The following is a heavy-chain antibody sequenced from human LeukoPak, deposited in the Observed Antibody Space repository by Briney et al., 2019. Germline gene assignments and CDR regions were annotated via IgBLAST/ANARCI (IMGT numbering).Heavy chain of an antibody. CDR1: GYTFTGYY. CDR3: ARDWGSSSGGSPHFDY. CDR2: INAGNGNT. D-gene: IGHD6-6*01. J-gene: IGHJ4*02. V-gene: IGHV1-3*01. Sequence: ASVKVSCKASGYTFTGYYMHWVRQAPGQGLEWMGRINAGNGNTKYSQKFQGRVTITRDTSASTAYMELSSLRSEDTAVYYCARDWGSSSGGSPHFDYWGQGTLVTVSS.